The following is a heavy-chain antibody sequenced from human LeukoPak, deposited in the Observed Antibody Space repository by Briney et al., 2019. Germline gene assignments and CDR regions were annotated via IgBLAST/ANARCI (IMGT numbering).Heavy chain of an antibody. D-gene: IGHD6-19*01. Sequence: PGGSLRLSCAASGFTFSSYWMHWVRQAPGKGLVWVSRINTDGSSTSYADSVKGRFTISRDNAKNTLYLQMNSLRAEDTAVYYCARGYSSGSGAFDIWGQGTMVTVSS. V-gene: IGHV3-74*01. J-gene: IGHJ3*02. CDR2: INTDGSST. CDR3: ARGYSSGSGAFDI. CDR1: GFTFSSYW.